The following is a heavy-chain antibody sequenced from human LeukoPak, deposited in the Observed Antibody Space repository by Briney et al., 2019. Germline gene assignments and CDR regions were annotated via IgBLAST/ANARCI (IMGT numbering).Heavy chain of an antibody. CDR2: INHSGST. V-gene: IGHV4-34*01. CDR3: ARGLIAARQWYYYMDV. CDR1: GGSFSGYY. Sequence: PSETLSLTCAVYGGSFSGYYWSWIRQPPGKGLEWIGEINHSGSTNYNPSLKSRVTISVDTSKNQLSLKLSPVTAADTAVYYCARGLIAARQWYYYMDVWGKGTTVTVSS. D-gene: IGHD6-6*01. J-gene: IGHJ6*03.